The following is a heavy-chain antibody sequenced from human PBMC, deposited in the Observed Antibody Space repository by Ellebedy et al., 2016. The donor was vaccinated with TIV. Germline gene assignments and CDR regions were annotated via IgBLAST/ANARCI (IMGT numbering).Heavy chain of an antibody. CDR2: IWYDGSNK. D-gene: IGHD4-23*01. Sequence: GESLKISCAASGFTFSSYGMHWVRQAPGKGLEWVAVIWYDGSNKYYADSVKGRFTISRDNSKNTLYLQMNSLRAEDTAVYYCASFSGNSDSAFDIWGQGTMVTVSS. CDR1: GFTFSSYG. J-gene: IGHJ3*02. CDR3: ASFSGNSDSAFDI. V-gene: IGHV3-33*01.